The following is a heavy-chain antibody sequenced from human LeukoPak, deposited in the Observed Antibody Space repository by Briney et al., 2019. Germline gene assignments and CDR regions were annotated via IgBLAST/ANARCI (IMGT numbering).Heavy chain of an antibody. J-gene: IGHJ5*02. CDR3: ARRIALAGTIWFDP. V-gene: IGHV4-59*01. CDR1: GGSISSYN. CDR2: IYNSGNT. D-gene: IGHD6-19*01. Sequence: SETLSLTCTVSGGSISSYNWSWIRQPPGKGLEWIGCIYNSGNTNYNPSLKSRVSISVDTSKNQFSLKLSSVTAADTAVYYCARRIALAGTIWFDPWGQGTLVTVSS.